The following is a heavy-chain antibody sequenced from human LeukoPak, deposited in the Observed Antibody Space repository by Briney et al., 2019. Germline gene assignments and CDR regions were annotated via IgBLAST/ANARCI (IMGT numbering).Heavy chain of an antibody. J-gene: IGHJ4*02. V-gene: IGHV3-7*01. D-gene: IGHD3-3*01. CDR3: AKDHYWSIDY. Sequence: GGSLRLSCVASGFTFGKYWMSWVRQAPGKGLEWVANIKLDGSEKNYVDSVKGRFTISRDIAKNTLYLQMNSLRAEGTGVYYCAKDHYWSIDYWGRGTLVTVSS. CDR1: GFTFGKYW. CDR2: IKLDGSEK.